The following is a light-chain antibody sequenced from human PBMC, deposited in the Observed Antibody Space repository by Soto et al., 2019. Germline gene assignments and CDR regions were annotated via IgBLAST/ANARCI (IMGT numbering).Light chain of an antibody. J-gene: IGKJ4*01. Sequence: DIQMTQSPSSLSASIGDRVSITCRASQDIRTYVVWFQQRPGSAPKSLIYDATTLQSGVPSRFSGRASGLEFTLTISSLQPEDFATYYCQQYKDYPLTFGGGTRVDIE. CDR1: QDIRTY. CDR3: QQYKDYPLT. V-gene: IGKV1-16*01. CDR2: DAT.